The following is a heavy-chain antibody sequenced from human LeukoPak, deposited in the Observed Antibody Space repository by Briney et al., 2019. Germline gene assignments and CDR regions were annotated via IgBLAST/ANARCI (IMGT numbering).Heavy chain of an antibody. J-gene: IGHJ4*02. Sequence: SETLSLTCTVSGGSISSYYWSWIRQPPGKGLEGIGYIYYSGSTNYNPSLKSRVTISVDTSKNQFSLKLSSVTAADTAVYYCARAPYYYDSSGYHPLYFDYWGQGTLVTVSS. V-gene: IGHV4-59*01. CDR3: ARAPYYYDSSGYHPLYFDY. CDR2: IYYSGST. CDR1: GGSISSYY. D-gene: IGHD3-22*01.